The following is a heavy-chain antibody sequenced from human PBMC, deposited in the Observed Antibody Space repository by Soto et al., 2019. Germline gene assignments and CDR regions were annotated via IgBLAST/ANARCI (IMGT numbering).Heavy chain of an antibody. V-gene: IGHV4-31*03. CDR1: GGSISSGGYY. CDR3: ARDGEYSSGWYRAFDI. CDR2: IYYSGST. D-gene: IGHD6-19*01. Sequence: QVQLQESGPGLVKPSQTLSLTCTVSGGSISSGGYYWSWIRQHPGKGLEWIGYIYYSGSTYYNPSLKSRVTIPEDTSKNQFSLKLSSVTAGDTAVYYCARDGEYSSGWYRAFDIWGQGTMVTVSS. J-gene: IGHJ3*02.